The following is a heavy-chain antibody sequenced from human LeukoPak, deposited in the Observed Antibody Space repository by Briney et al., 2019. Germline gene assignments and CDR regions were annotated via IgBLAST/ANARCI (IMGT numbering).Heavy chain of an antibody. Sequence: GGSLRLSCAASGFTFSSYAMHWVRQAPGKGLEWVAVISYDGSNKYYADSVKGRFSISRDNSKNTLYLQMNNLRAEDTAVYYCARPYSSGWYGDFDYWGQGTLVTVSS. CDR1: GFTFSSYA. CDR3: ARPYSSGWYGDFDY. J-gene: IGHJ4*02. D-gene: IGHD6-19*01. CDR2: ISYDGSNK. V-gene: IGHV3-30-3*01.